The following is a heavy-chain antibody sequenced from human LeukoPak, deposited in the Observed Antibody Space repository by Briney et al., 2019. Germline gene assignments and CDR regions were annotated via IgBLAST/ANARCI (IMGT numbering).Heavy chain of an antibody. D-gene: IGHD5-12*01. CDR3: AKDPPSGYGWVI. V-gene: IGHV3-11*05. Sequence: GGSLSLSCAASGFTFTDFYMSWIRQAPGKGLEWLSDISRSSTDTNYADSVKGRFTISRDNAKNSLFLQLNSLRAEDTAVYYCAKDPPSGYGWVIWGQGTMVTVSS. CDR2: ISRSSTDT. J-gene: IGHJ3*02. CDR1: GFTFTDFY.